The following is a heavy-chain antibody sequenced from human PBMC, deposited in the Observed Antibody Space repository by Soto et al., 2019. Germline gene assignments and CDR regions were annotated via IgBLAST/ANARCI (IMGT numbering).Heavy chain of an antibody. CDR3: ARQSTYDFWSGYCD. D-gene: IGHD3-3*01. V-gene: IGHV1-69*06. CDR2: IIPIFGTA. Sequence: SVKVSCKASGGTFSSYAISWVRQAPGQGLEWMGGIIPIFGTANYAQKFQGRVTITGDKSTTTAYMELSSLRSEDTAVYYCARQSTYDFWSGYCDWGQGTLVTVSS. J-gene: IGHJ4*02. CDR1: GGTFSSYA.